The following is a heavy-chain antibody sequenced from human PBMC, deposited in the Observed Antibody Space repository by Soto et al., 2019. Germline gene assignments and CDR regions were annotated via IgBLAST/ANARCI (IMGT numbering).Heavy chain of an antibody. CDR3: ARDLEDVAVAGTGFDY. J-gene: IGHJ4*02. D-gene: IGHD6-19*01. CDR1: GYTFTRYD. V-gene: IGHV1-18*01. Sequence: ASVKVTCKASGYTFTRYDISWVRQAPGQGLEWMGWISAYNGNTNYAQKLQGRVTMTTDTSTSTAYMELRSLRSDDTAVYYCARDLEDVAVAGTGFDYWGQGTLVTVSS. CDR2: ISAYNGNT.